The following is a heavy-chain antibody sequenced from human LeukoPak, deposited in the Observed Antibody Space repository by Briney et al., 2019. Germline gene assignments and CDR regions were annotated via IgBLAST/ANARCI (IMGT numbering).Heavy chain of an antibody. V-gene: IGHV1-24*01. CDR3: ATDAYDSSGYYSFDY. D-gene: IGHD3-22*01. Sequence: SVKVSCKVSGYTLTELSMHWVRQAPGKGLEWMGGFDPEDGETIYAQKFQGRVTMTEDTSTDTAYMELSSLRSEDTAVYYCATDAYDSSGYYSFDYWGQGTLVTVSS. CDR1: GYTLTELS. CDR2: FDPEDGET. J-gene: IGHJ4*02.